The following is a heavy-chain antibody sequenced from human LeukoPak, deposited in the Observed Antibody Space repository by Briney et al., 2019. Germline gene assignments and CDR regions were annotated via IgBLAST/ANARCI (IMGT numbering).Heavy chain of an antibody. CDR3: ARAHIAVAGVGY. J-gene: IGHJ4*02. CDR1: GGSISSGGYY. Sequence: SETLSLTCTVSGGSISSGGYYWSWIRQHPGKGLEWIGYIYYSGSTYYNPSLKSRVTISVDTSKNQFSLKLSSVTAADTAVYYCARAHIAVAGVGYWGQGTLVTVSS. CDR2: IYYSGST. V-gene: IGHV4-31*03. D-gene: IGHD6-19*01.